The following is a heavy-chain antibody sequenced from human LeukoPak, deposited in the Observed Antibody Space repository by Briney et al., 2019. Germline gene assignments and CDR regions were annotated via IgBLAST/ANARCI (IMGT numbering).Heavy chain of an antibody. D-gene: IGHD5-24*01. J-gene: IGHJ4*02. CDR2: IWNDGRNK. CDR1: GFTFSSYD. V-gene: IGHV3-33*06. CDR3: AKGRSERWLQVGYYFDY. Sequence: GGSLRLSCVASGFTFSSYDMHWVRQTPGKGLEWVSLIWNDGRNKYYEDSVKGRFTISRDNSKNRLYLEMNSLRAEDTAVYYCAKGRSERWLQVGYYFDYWGQGTLVTVSS.